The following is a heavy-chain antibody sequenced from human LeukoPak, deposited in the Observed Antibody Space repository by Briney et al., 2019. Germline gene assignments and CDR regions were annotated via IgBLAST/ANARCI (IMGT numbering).Heavy chain of an antibody. V-gene: IGHV4-39*01. CDR3: ARLAVDTAMEDY. CDR1: GGSISSSSYY. J-gene: IGHJ4*02. D-gene: IGHD5-18*01. Sequence: PSETLSLTCTVSGGSISSSSYYWGWIRQPPGKGLEWIGSIYYSGSTYYNPSLKSRVTISVDTSKNQFSLKLSSVTAADTAVYYCARLAVDTAMEDYWGQGTLVTVSS. CDR2: IYYSGST.